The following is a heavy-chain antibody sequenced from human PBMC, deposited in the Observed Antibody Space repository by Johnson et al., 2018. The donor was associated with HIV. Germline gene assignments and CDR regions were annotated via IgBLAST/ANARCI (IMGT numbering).Heavy chain of an antibody. D-gene: IGHD6-6*01. J-gene: IGHJ3*02. CDR3: ARARGEGAARTDAFDI. V-gene: IGHV3-15*05. CDR1: GFTFTNVW. CDR2: LKSEPDGETT. Sequence: VQLVESGGGLVQPGGSLRLSCAASGFTFTNVWMSWVRQAPGEGLEWLGRLKSEPDGETTDYAAPVKGRFTISRDNAKNSLYLQMNSLRAEDTALYYCARARGEGAARTDAFDIWGQGTMVTVSS.